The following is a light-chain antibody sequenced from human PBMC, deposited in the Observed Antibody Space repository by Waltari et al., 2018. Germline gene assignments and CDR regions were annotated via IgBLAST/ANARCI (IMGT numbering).Light chain of an antibody. CDR3: LLLYSGDWV. CDR2: DTS. V-gene: IGLV7-46*01. Sequence: QAVVTQEPSLTVSPGGTVPLPCGSSTGAVTSRHSPYWFQQKPGQAPKTLIYDTSNKHSWIPARFSGSLLGDKAALTLSGAQPEDEADYYCLLLYSGDWVFGGGTKLTVL. CDR1: TGAVTSRHS. J-gene: IGLJ3*02.